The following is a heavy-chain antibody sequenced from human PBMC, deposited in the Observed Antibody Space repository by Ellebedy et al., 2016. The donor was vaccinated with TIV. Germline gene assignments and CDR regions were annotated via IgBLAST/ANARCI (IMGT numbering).Heavy chain of an antibody. Sequence: AASVKVSCKASGGTFSSYAISWVRQAPGQGLEWMGRIIPILGKANYAQKFQGRVTITADKSTSKAYMELSSLRSEDTAVYYCARGGGYGAGWAFDIWGQGTMVTVSS. CDR3: ARGGGYGAGWAFDI. CDR2: IIPILGKA. V-gene: IGHV1-69*04. J-gene: IGHJ3*02. D-gene: IGHD3-22*01. CDR1: GGTFSSYA.